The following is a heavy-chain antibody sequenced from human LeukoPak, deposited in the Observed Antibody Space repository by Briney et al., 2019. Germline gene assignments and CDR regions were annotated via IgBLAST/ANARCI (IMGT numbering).Heavy chain of an antibody. D-gene: IGHD3-22*01. CDR2: IIPIFGTA. V-gene: IGHV1-69*01. CDR3: AAERAYYYDSSGYYYDY. Sequence: RXXXXXXLXWMGXIIPIFGTANYAQKFQGIVTITADESTSTAYMELSSLRSEDTAVYYCAAERAYYYDSSGYYYDYWGQGTLVTVSS. J-gene: IGHJ4*02.